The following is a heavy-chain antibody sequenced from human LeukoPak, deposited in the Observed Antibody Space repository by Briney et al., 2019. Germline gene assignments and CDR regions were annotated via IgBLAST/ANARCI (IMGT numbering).Heavy chain of an antibody. V-gene: IGHV3-9*01. CDR3: AKDNKVGSPGYASDM. Sequence: GGSLRLSCVASGFTFDDFAMHWVRQPPGKGLEWVSSISWNSVMIDYSDSVKGRFTISRDNAKNSLYLQMNGLRPEDTAFYFCAKDNKVGSPGYASDMWGHGTRVTVSS. D-gene: IGHD1-26*01. CDR2: ISWNSVMI. CDR1: GFTFDDFA. J-gene: IGHJ3*02.